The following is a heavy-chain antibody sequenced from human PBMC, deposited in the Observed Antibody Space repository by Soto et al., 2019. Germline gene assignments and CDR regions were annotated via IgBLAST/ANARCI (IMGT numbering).Heavy chain of an antibody. CDR1: GYTFTRYY. V-gene: IGHV1-46*01. CDR2: INPSGEST. CDR3: ARVEAAAGPDNDY. Sequence: QVQLVQSGAEVKKPGASVKVSCKASGYTFTRYYMHWVRQAPGQGLEWMGIINPSGESTNYAQKFQGRVTMTRDTSTSTVYMELTSLRSEDTAVYYCARVEAAAGPDNDYWGQGTLVTVSS. J-gene: IGHJ4*02. D-gene: IGHD6-13*01.